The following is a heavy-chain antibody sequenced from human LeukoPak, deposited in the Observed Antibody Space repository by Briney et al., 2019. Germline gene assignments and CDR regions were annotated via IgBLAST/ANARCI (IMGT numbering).Heavy chain of an antibody. CDR3: ASRFGVVLDY. D-gene: IGHD3-3*01. J-gene: IGHJ4*02. CDR1: GGSISSGGYY. Sequence: PSETLSLTCTVSGGSISSGGYYWSWIRQPPGKGLEWIGYIYHSGSTYYNPSLKSRVTISVDRSKNQFSLKLSSVTAADTAVYYCASRFGVVLDYWGQGTLVTVSS. CDR2: IYHSGST. V-gene: IGHV4-30-2*01.